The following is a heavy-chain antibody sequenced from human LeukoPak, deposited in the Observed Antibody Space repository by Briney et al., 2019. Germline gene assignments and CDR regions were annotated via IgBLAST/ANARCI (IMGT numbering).Heavy chain of an antibody. J-gene: IGHJ4*02. CDR3: VRDTFPSFDY. CDR1: GFTFSNYS. D-gene: IGHD2/OR15-2a*01. V-gene: IGHV3-21*01. CDR2: ISSSSSNT. Sequence: KPGGSLRLSCAASGFTFSNYSMSWVRQAPGKGLEWVSSISSSSSNTYYADSVKGRFTISRDNAKNSLYLQMNSLRAEDTAVYYCVRDTFPSFDYWGQGTLVTVSS.